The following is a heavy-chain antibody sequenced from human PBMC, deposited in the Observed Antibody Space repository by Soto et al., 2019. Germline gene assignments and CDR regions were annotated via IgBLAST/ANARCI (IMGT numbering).Heavy chain of an antibody. CDR2: ISYDGSNK. CDR1: GFTFSSYA. D-gene: IGHD1-26*01. J-gene: IGHJ4*02. CDR3: ARGPPASIVGATSADY. Sequence: QVQLVESGGGVVQPGRSLRLSCAASGFTFSSYAMHWVRQAPGKGLEWVAVISYDGSNKYYADSVKGRFTNSRDNSTNALYLQMNSLRAEDTAVYYCARGPPASIVGATSADYGGQVTLVTVSS. V-gene: IGHV3-30-3*01.